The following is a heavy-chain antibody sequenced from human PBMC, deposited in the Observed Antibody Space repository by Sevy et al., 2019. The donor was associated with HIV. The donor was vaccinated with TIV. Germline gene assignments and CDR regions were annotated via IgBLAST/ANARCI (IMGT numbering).Heavy chain of an antibody. CDR1: GFTFSSYA. CDR2: ISGSGDST. J-gene: IGHJ4*02. V-gene: IGHV3-23*01. D-gene: IGHD6-19*01. Sequence: GGSLRLSCAAPGFTFSSYAMSWVRQAPGKGLEWVSGISGSGDSTYYADSVKGRFTISRDNPKNTLYLQMNSLRAEDTAVYYCARANRYSSDLGYWGQGTLVTVSS. CDR3: ARANRYSSDLGY.